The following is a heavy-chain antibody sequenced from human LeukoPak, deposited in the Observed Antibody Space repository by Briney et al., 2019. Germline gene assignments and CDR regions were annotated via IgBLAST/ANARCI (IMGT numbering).Heavy chain of an antibody. V-gene: IGHV1-69*13. D-gene: IGHD3-10*01. CDR3: ARDEEVGSGTYKEPGYYYYYGMDV. CDR2: IIPIFGTA. CDR1: GGTFSSYA. Sequence: SVKVSCKASGGTFSSYAISWVRQAPGQGLEWMGGIIPIFGTANYAQKFQGRVTITADESTSTAYMELSSLRSEDTAVYYCARDEEVGSGTYKEPGYYYYYGMDVWGKGTTVTVSS. J-gene: IGHJ6*04.